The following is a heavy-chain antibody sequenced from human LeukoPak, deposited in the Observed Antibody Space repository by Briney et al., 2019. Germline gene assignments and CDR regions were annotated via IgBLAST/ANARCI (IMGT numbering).Heavy chain of an antibody. D-gene: IGHD2-15*01. Sequence: GALRLSCADSGLIVSDYSMSGSRQAPGKGPGWGSYISSRGITIDYADCVKGRFTISRHYAQTSWSREMNSLRAEDTAAYHCARKATPESLHWYCELWGRGNLVTVSS. CDR2: ISSRGITI. CDR1: GLIVSDYS. V-gene: IGHV3-11*04. CDR3: ARKATPESLHWYCEL. J-gene: IGHJ2*01.